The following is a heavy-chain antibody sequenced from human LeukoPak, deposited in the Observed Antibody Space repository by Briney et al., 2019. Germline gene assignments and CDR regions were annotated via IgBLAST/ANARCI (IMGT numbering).Heavy chain of an antibody. CDR3: ARLDDGEGEY. CDR1: GGSISSSSYY. V-gene: IGHV4-39*01. J-gene: IGHJ4*02. Sequence: KASETLSLTCTVSGGSISSSSYYWGWIRQPPGKGLEWIGSIYYSGSTYYNPSLKSRVTISVDTSKNQFSLKLSSVTAADTAVYYCARLDDGEGEYWGQGTLVTVSS. D-gene: IGHD4-17*01. CDR2: IYYSGST.